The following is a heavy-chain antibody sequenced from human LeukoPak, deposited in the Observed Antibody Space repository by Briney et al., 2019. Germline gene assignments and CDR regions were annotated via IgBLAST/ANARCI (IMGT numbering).Heavy chain of an antibody. CDR3: ARLPDSSSTLDY. D-gene: IGHD6-6*01. V-gene: IGHV4-38-2*01. J-gene: IGHJ4*02. CDR1: GYSVSSGYY. Sequence: SETLCLTCAVSGYSVSSGYYWGWIRQPPGKGLEWIGSIYQSGITYYNPSLKSRVAISLDTSKNQFSLKLTSVTAADTAMYYCARLPDSSSTLDYWGQGTLVTVSS. CDR2: IYQSGIT.